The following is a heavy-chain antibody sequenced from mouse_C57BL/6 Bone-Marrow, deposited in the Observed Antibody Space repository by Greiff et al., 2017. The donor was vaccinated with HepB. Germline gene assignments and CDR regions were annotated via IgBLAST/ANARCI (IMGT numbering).Heavy chain of an antibody. CDR1: CYTFTSYW. V-gene: IGHV1-50*01. D-gene: IGHD3-2*02. CDR2: IDPSDSYT. J-gene: IGHJ3*01. CDR3: ATENSSGAWFAY. Sequence: QVQLQQPGAELVKPGASVKLSCKASCYTFTSYWMQWVKQRPGQGLEWIGEIDPSDSYTNYNQKFKGKATLTVDTSSSTAYMQLSSLTSEDSAVYYCATENSSGAWFAYWGQGTLVTVSA.